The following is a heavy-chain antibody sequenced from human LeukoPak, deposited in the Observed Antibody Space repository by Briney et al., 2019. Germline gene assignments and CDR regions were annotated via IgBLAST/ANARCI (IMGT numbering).Heavy chain of an antibody. CDR1: GFTFSTYG. Sequence: GGSLRLSCVASGFTFSTYGMIWVRQAPGKGPEWVSLVSNSGDTTNYADSVKGRFTISRDNSKNTLYLQMDSLRAEDTAAYYCANLGSSTFGSTGFWGQGTLVTVSS. CDR3: ANLGSSTFGSTGF. J-gene: IGHJ4*02. D-gene: IGHD3-16*01. V-gene: IGHV3-23*01. CDR2: VSNSGDTT.